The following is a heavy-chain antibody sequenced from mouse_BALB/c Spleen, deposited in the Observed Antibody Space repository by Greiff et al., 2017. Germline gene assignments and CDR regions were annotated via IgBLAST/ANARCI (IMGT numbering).Heavy chain of an antibody. V-gene: IGHV2-9-2*01. CDR2: IWTGGGT. Sequence: VKLVESGPGLVAPSQSLSITCTVSGFSLTSYDISWIRQPPGKGLEWLGVIWTGGGTNYNSAFMSRLSISKDNSKSQVFLKMNSLQTDDTAIYYCVRDGRYGNLDYWGQGTTLTVSS. CDR1: GFSLTSYD. J-gene: IGHJ2*01. CDR3: VRDGRYGNLDY. D-gene: IGHD2-10*02.